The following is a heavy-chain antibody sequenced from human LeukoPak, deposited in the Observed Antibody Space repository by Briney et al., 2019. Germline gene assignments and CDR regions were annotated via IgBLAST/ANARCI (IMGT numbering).Heavy chain of an antibody. Sequence: GGSLRLSCAASGFTVSSNYMSWVRQAPGKGLEWVSVIYSGGSTYYADSVKGRFTISRGNSKNTLYLQMNSLRAEDTAVYYCARDRNYDFWSGYFYWGQGTLVTVSS. D-gene: IGHD3-3*01. CDR1: GFTVSSNY. J-gene: IGHJ4*02. V-gene: IGHV3-66*01. CDR2: IYSGGST. CDR3: ARDRNYDFWSGYFY.